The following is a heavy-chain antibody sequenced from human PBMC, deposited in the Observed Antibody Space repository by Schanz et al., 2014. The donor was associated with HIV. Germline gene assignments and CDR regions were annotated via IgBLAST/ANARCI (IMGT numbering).Heavy chain of an antibody. D-gene: IGHD3-22*01. CDR2: ISNDGRNK. V-gene: IGHV3-30*18. CDR3: AKPEYDSSGNSQSHFDY. Sequence: QVQLVESGGGVVQPGRSLKLSCAASGFTFSNYGMHWVRQAPGKGLEWVAVISNDGRNKYFGHSVKGRFTISRDNSKNTLYLQVKSLRTEDTAVYYCAKPEYDSSGNSQSHFDYWGQGTLVTVSS. J-gene: IGHJ4*02. CDR1: GFTFSNYG.